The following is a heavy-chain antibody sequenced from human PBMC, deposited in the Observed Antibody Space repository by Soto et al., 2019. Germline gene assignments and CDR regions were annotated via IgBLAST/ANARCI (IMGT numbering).Heavy chain of an antibody. CDR1: GFTLSGND. D-gene: IGHD6-6*01. Sequence: QVQLVESGGGVVQPGRSRRLSCAASGFTLSGNDMHWVRQAPGKGPEWLAVMSYDGSNPYYGDSVKGRYTISRDTSKSTLYLQMNSMRTEDTAVYYWAKGGWYSSSSPSDCWGQGALVTVSS. J-gene: IGHJ4*02. CDR3: AKGGWYSSSSPSDC. CDR2: MSYDGSNP. V-gene: IGHV3-30*18.